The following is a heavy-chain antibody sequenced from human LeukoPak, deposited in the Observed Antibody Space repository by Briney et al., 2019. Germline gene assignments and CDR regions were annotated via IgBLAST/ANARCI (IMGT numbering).Heavy chain of an antibody. J-gene: IGHJ6*02. D-gene: IGHD3-3*01. CDR3: ARSFAQYYDFWSGYYAPPDYYYGMDV. CDR1: GGSISSYY. Sequence: SETLSLTCTVSGGSISSYYWSWIRQPPGKGLEWIGYIYYSGSTNYNPSLKSRVTISVDTSKNQFSLKLSSVTAADTAVYYCARSFAQYYDFWSGYYAPPDYYYGMDVWGQGTTVTVSS. CDR2: IYYSGST. V-gene: IGHV4-59*01.